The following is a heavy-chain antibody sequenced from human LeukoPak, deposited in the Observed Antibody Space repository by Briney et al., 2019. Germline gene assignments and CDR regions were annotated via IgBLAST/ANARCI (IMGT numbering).Heavy chain of an antibody. V-gene: IGHV3-15*01. CDR1: GFTFSNAW. Sequence: GGPLRLSCAASGFTFSNAWMSWVRQAPGRGLDGVGRFKSKTDGGTTDYAAPVKGRFTISRDDSKNTLYLQMNSLKTEDTAVYYCRIVVVPAAPGAFDIWSQGTMVTVSS. D-gene: IGHD2-2*01. CDR2: FKSKTDGGTT. CDR3: RIVVVPAAPGAFDI. J-gene: IGHJ3*02.